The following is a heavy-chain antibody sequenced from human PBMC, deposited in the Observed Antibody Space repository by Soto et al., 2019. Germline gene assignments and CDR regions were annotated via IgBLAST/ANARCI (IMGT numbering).Heavy chain of an antibody. CDR2: IKSKIDGGTM. CDR3: TAYDYIWGSDRDRGAY. CDR1: GFTFSNAW. V-gene: IGHV3-15*01. D-gene: IGHD3-16*02. J-gene: IGHJ4*02. Sequence: EVQLVESGGGLVKPGGSLRLSCAASGFTFSNAWMSWVRQAPGKGLEWVARIKSKIDGGTMDHATPVKGRFTISRDNSKNTMYLEMDSLETVYTAVYYCTAYDYIWGSDRDRGAYWGQGALVTVSP.